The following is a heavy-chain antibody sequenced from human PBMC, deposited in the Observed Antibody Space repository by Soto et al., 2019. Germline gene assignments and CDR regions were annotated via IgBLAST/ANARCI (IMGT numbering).Heavy chain of an antibody. Sequence: PGGSLRLSCTASGFSFSSNWMSWVRQAPGKGPEWVANINQDGSEKYYVDSVKGRFTISRDNAKNSLYLQMNSLRAEDTAVYYCARDLDTDIVVVVAATPHFFDYWGQGTLVTVSS. V-gene: IGHV3-7*01. CDR3: ARDLDTDIVVVVAATPHFFDY. CDR2: INQDGSEK. J-gene: IGHJ4*02. CDR1: GFSFSSNW. D-gene: IGHD2-15*01.